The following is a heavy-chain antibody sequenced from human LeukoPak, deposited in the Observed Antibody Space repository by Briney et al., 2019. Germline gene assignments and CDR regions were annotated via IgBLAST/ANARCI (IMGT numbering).Heavy chain of an antibody. J-gene: IGHJ3*02. CDR2: FEPEEGAHGET. Sequence: ASVKVSCKVSGYSLSDLSIHWVRHVAAKGLEWMGGFEPEEGAHGETIFAQKFEDRLTLTEDTSADTAYMELVRLTSEDTAVYYCATDRLEIYALHIWGQGTAVTVSS. V-gene: IGHV1-24*01. D-gene: IGHD1-1*01. CDR1: GYSLSDLS. CDR3: ATDRLEIYALHI.